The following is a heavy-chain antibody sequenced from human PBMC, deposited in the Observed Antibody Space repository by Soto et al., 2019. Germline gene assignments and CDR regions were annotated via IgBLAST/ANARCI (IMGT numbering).Heavy chain of an antibody. D-gene: IGHD3-10*01. CDR3: ARGRGKDYYYYYYMDV. CDR2: INHSGST. J-gene: IGHJ6*03. V-gene: IGHV4-34*01. Sequence: SETLSLTCAVYGGSFSGYYWSWIRQPPGKGLEWIGEINHSGSTNYNPSLKSRVTISVDTSKNQFSLKLSSVTAADTAVYYCARGRGKDYYYYYYMDVWGKGTTVTVSS. CDR1: GGSFSGYY.